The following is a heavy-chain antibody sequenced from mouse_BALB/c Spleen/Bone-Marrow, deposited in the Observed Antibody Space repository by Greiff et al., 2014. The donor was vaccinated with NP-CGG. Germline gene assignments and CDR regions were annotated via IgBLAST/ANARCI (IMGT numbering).Heavy chain of an antibody. V-gene: IGHV1S56*01. CDR2: IFPGDSTT. Sequence: VQLQQSGVELVKPGASVKLSCKASGNTFTSYDINWVRQRPEQGLEWIGWIFPGDSTTKYNEKFKGKATLSTDKSSSTVHMQLRRLTSEDSAVYFCVRSRLRDWYFDVWGAGTTVTISP. CDR1: GNTFTSYD. D-gene: IGHD1-2*01. CDR3: VRSRLRDWYFDV. J-gene: IGHJ1*01.